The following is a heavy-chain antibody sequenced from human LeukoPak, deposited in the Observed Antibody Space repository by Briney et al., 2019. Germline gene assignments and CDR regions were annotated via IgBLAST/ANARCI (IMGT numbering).Heavy chain of an antibody. Sequence: GASVKVSCKASGYTFTGYYIYWVRQAPGQGLEWMGWINPNSGGTNYAQKFQGRVTTTRDTSISTAYMELSSLRSDDTAVYYCARDRRYHWNYAFDFWGQGTLVTVSS. CDR3: ARDRRYHWNYAFDF. CDR1: GYTFTGYY. D-gene: IGHD1-7*01. V-gene: IGHV1-2*02. CDR2: INPNSGGT. J-gene: IGHJ4*02.